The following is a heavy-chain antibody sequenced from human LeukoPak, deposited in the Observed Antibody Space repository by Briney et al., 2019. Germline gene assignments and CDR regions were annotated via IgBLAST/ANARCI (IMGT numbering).Heavy chain of an antibody. D-gene: IGHD5-24*01. CDR3: ARVSTEGDELMGPLDY. CDR1: GGSISSGEYY. J-gene: IGHJ4*02. CDR2: IYYSGST. Sequence: SETLSLTCTLSGGSISSGEYYWSWIRQPPGKGLEWIGYIYYSGSTYYNPSLESRVTISIDTSKNQFSLKVSSVTAADTAVYYCARVSTEGDELMGPLDYWGQGTLVTVST. V-gene: IGHV4-30-4*01.